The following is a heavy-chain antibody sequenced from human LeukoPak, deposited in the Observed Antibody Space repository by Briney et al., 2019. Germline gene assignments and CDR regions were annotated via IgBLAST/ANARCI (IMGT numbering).Heavy chain of an antibody. Sequence: ASVKVSCKASGYTFTSSDINWVRQATGQGLEWMGWMNPKSGNTGYAQKFQGRVTMTRKTSISTAYMELSSLRSEDTAVYYCASGVHVDGSGSYYLDYWGQGTLVTVSS. CDR3: ASGVHVDGSGSYYLDY. CDR1: GYTFTSSD. J-gene: IGHJ4*02. V-gene: IGHV1-8*01. D-gene: IGHD3-10*01. CDR2: MNPKSGNT.